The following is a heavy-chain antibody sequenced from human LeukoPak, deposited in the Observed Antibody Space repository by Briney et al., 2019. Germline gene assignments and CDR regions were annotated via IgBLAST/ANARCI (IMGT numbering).Heavy chain of an antibody. Sequence: ASVKVSCKASGGTFSSYAISWVRQAPGQGLEWMGGIIPIFGTANYAQKFQGRVTITADKSTSTAYMELSSLRSEDTAVYYCARNPLGIAVAGDGDWGQGTLVTVSS. J-gene: IGHJ4*02. CDR1: GGTFSSYA. V-gene: IGHV1-69*06. CDR3: ARNPLGIAVAGDGD. CDR2: IIPIFGTA. D-gene: IGHD6-19*01.